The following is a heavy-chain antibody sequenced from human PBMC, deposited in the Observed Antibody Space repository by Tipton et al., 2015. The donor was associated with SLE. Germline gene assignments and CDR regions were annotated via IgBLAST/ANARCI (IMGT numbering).Heavy chain of an antibody. Sequence: TLSLTCTVSGGSISSGSYYWSWIRQPAGKGLEWIGRIYTSGSTNYNPSLKSRVTMSTDTSKNQFSLKLRSVTAADTAVYYCARDDGQQLADYWGQGTLVTVSS. CDR2: IYTSGST. CDR3: ARDDGQQLADY. V-gene: IGHV4-61*02. D-gene: IGHD6-13*01. CDR1: GGSISSGSYY. J-gene: IGHJ4*02.